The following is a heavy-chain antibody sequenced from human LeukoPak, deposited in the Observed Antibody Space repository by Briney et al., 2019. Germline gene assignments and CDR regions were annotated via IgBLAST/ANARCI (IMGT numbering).Heavy chain of an antibody. CDR2: MNPNNGGT. D-gene: IGHD6-13*01. CDR3: ARRRIADYWFDP. CDR1: GYTFTIYD. V-gene: IGHV1-8*01. J-gene: IGHJ5*02. Sequence: ASVKVSCKASGYTFTIYDINWVRQAPGQGLEWVGWMNPNNGGTVYAQKFQGRVTMTRDTSTGTSYMELNSLRSEDTAVYYCARRRIADYWFDPWGQGTLVTVSS.